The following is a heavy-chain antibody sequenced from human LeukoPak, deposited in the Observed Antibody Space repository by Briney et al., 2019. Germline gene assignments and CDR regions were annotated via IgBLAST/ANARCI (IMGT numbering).Heavy chain of an antibody. CDR2: ISSSGSTI. CDR1: GFTFSDYY. J-gene: IGHJ4*02. D-gene: IGHD3-22*01. V-gene: IGHV3-11*04. CDR3: ARDHDSSVRGFDY. Sequence: GGSLRLPCAASGFTFSDYYMSWIRQAPGKGLEWVSYISSSGSTIYYADSVKGRFTISRDNAKNSLYLQMNSLRAEDTAVYYCARDHDSSVRGFDYWGQGTLVTVSS.